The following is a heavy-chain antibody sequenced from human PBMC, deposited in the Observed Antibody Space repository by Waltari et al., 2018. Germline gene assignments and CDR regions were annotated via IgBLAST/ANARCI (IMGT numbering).Heavy chain of an antibody. V-gene: IGHV4-4*08. D-gene: IGHD2-2*01. Sequence: QVKLQESGPGLVKPSATLSLTCTVPGGSVGSYYWSWIRQSPGKGLELIGYIYNSGNSDYNPSRESRVTMSIDTSKNQFSLRLSSVTAADTAVYYCARYCNSNSCYWDAFDIWGQGTMVTVSS. CDR1: GGSVGSYY. CDR3: ARYCNSNSCYWDAFDI. J-gene: IGHJ3*02. CDR2: IYNSGNS.